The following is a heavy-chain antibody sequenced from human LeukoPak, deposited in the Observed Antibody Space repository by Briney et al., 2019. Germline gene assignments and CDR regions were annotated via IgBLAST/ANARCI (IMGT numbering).Heavy chain of an antibody. J-gene: IGHJ4*02. V-gene: IGHV4-34*01. CDR1: GGSFSAYY. D-gene: IGHD3-10*01. CDR2: TNHSEDR. Sequence: SETLSLTCAVYGGSFSAYYWSWFRQPPGKGLEWIGKTNHSEDRNYNPSRKSRVTMAVDTSKNQFSLKLSSVTAADTAVYYCARSYGSGSHFDYWGQGTLVTVSS. CDR3: ARSYGSGSHFDY.